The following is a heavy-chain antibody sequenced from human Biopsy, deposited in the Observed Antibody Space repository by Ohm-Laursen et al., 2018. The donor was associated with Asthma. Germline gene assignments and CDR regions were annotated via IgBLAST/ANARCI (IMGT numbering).Heavy chain of an antibody. J-gene: IGHJ6*02. Sequence: LSLTCAASGFAVSRDHMFWVRQAPGKGLEWVSGISWNSGTIGYADSVKGRFTISRDNAKNSLYLQMNSLGPEDTAVYYCARDMGAGPNQPPSGSGSSHLYGMDVWGQGTTFTVSS. V-gene: IGHV3-9*01. CDR2: ISWNSGTI. CDR1: GFAVSRDH. D-gene: IGHD3-10*01. CDR3: ARDMGAGPNQPPSGSGSSHLYGMDV.